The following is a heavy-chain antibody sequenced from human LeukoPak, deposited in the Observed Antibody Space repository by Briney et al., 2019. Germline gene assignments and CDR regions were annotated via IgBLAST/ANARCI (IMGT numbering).Heavy chain of an antibody. D-gene: IGHD1-14*01. CDR3: VRERQDTIVHTGAFDF. J-gene: IGHJ3*01. V-gene: IGHV3-30-3*01. CDR2: IATDGSQT. CDR1: GFTFTNHI. Sequence: PGGSLRLSCAASGFTFTNHIMHWVRQAPGKGLEWVASIATDGSQTFYRGSVKGRFTISRDNSENKLYLQMNSLRAEDTAVYCCVRERQDTIVHTGAFDFWGQGTMLSVSS.